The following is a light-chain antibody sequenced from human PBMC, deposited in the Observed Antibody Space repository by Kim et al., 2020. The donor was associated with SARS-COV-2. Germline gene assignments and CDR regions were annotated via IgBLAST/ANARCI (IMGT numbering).Light chain of an antibody. CDR3: QAWDSTFWV. V-gene: IGLV3-1*01. J-gene: IGLJ3*02. CDR1: KLGDKY. CDR2: QDN. Sequence: SESPGQTAAITCSGDKLGDKYACWYQQKPGQSPVPVIYQDNKRPSGIPERFSGSNSGNTATLTISGTQAMDEADYYCQAWDSTFWVFGGGTQLTVL.